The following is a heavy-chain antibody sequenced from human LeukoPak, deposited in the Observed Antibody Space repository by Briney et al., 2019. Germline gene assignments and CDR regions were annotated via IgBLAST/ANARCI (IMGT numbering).Heavy chain of an antibody. CDR3: VQEGSGWYAS. D-gene: IGHD6-19*01. CDR1: GFTFSSSP. J-gene: IGHJ4*02. CDR2: ISSDGVSK. V-gene: IGHV3-64D*06. Sequence: GGSLRLSCSASGFTFSSSPMHWVRQAPGKGLEYVSAISSDGVSKYYGDSMKGRFTISRDNSKNILYLHMSSLRAEDTAAYYCVQEGSGWYASWGQGTLVTVSS.